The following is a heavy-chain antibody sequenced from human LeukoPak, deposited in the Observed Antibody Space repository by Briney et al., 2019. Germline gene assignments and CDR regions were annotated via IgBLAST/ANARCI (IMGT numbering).Heavy chain of an antibody. V-gene: IGHV3-23*01. CDR3: ASGVGATMSGYFDY. J-gene: IGHJ4*02. CDR1: GFTFSNYV. CDR2: IRSSGDST. Sequence: GGSLRLSCAASGFTFSNYVMNWVRQAPGKGLEWVSPIRSSGDSTYYADSVMGRFTIFRDNSKNTLYLQMNSLRAEDTAVYYCASGVGATMSGYFDYWGQGTLVTVSS. D-gene: IGHD1-26*01.